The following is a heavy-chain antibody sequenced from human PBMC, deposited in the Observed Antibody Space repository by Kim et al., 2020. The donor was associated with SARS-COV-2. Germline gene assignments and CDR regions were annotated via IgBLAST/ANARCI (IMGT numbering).Heavy chain of an antibody. CDR1: GFSLSTSGVG. Sequence: SGPTLVKPTQTLTLTCTFSGFSLSTSGVGVGWIRQPPGKALEWLALIYWDDDKRYSPSLKSRLTITKDTSKNQVVLTMTSMDPVDTATYYCAHRVVGATVFDYWGQGTLVTVSS. J-gene: IGHJ4*02. V-gene: IGHV2-5*02. CDR2: IYWDDDK. CDR3: AHRVVGATVFDY. D-gene: IGHD1-26*01.